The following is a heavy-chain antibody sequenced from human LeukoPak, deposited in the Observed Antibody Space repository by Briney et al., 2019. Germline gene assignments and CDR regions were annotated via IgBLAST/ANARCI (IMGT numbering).Heavy chain of an antibody. CDR2: ISAYNGNT. D-gene: IGHD1-26*01. CDR1: GYTFTSYG. Sequence: ASVKVSCKASGYTFTSYGTSWVRQAPGQGLEWMGWISAYNGNTNYAQRLQGRVTMTTDTSTSTAYMELRSLRSDDTAVYYCARGLYSGSYYGSLGYWGQGTLVTVSS. CDR3: ARGLYSGSYYGSLGY. J-gene: IGHJ4*02. V-gene: IGHV1-18*01.